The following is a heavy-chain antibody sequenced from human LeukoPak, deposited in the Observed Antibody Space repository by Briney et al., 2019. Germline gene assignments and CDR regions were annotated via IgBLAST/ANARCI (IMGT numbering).Heavy chain of an antibody. J-gene: IGHJ4*02. D-gene: IGHD5-24*01. CDR2: ISGRGGST. CDR3: ARDRGYNLDY. V-gene: IGHV3-23*01. CDR1: GFTFSSYA. Sequence: GGSLRLSCAASGFTFSSYAMTWVRQAPGKGLEWVSVISGRGGSTYYADSVKGRFTISRDNAENTLFLQMNSLSVEDTAVYYCARDRGYNLDYWGQGTLVTVSS.